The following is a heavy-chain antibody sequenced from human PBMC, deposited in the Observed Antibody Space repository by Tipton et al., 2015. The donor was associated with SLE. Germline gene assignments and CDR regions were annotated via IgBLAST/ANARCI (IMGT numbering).Heavy chain of an antibody. V-gene: IGHV1-69*13. J-gene: IGHJ4*02. CDR2: IIPIFATT. CDR3: AGNPNWNYGLFDY. CDR1: GGTFSSYG. D-gene: IGHD1-7*01. Sequence: LVQSGVEVKKPGASVRVSCKASGGTFSSYGISWVRQAPGQGLEWMGGIIPIFATTNHAQKFQGRVTITADDSTNTAYMELSSLRSEDTAVYYCAGNPNWNYGLFDYWGQGTLVTVSS.